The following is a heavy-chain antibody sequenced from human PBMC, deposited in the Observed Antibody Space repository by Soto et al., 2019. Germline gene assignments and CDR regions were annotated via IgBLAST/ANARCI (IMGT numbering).Heavy chain of an antibody. CDR3: ARDNGYCSXMRCSRPLDHYYYGLDV. V-gene: IGHV3-74*01. D-gene: IGHD2-2*03. CDR1: GFSFSGYW. CDR2: IYSDGSST. Sequence: PGGSLRLSCAASGFSFSGYWMHWVRQAPGKGLVWVSRIYSDGSSTSYADSVKGRFTISRDNAKNTLYLQMNSLRAEDTAVYYCARDNGYCSXMRCSRPLDHYYYGLDVWGPGATVTVSS. J-gene: IGHJ6*02.